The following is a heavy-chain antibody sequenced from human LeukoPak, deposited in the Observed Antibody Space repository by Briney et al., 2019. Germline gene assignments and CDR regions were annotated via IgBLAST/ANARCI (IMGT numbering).Heavy chain of an antibody. CDR1: GFIGSSNS. D-gene: IGHD3-10*01. CDR2: IYSGGST. CDR3: ASEVRFHFDY. J-gene: IGHJ4*02. Sequence: PGGSLILSCAASGFIGSSNSMSWVRPAPGTGLEWVSVIYSGGSTNYADSVKGRFTISRDNSKNTLYLQMNSLRAEDTAVYYCASEVRFHFDYWGQGTLVTVSS. V-gene: IGHV3-66*01.